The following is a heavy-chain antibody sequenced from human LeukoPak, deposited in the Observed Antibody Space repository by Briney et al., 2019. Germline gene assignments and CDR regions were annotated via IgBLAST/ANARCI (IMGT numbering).Heavy chain of an antibody. J-gene: IGHJ6*02. Sequence: GESLKIPCKGYGYSFTNYWIGWVRQMPGKGLEWMGIIYPDDSDITYSPSFQGHVTISADKSISTAYLQWSSLKASDSAIYYCARRSSSGGPYYYYGLDVWGQGTTVTVSS. D-gene: IGHD6-13*01. CDR2: IYPDDSDI. V-gene: IGHV5-51*01. CDR3: ARRSSSGGPYYYYGLDV. CDR1: GYSFTNYW.